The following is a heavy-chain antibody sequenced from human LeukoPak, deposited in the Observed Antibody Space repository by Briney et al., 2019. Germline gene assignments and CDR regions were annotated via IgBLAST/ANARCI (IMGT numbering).Heavy chain of an antibody. D-gene: IGHD3-10*01. Sequence: SETLSLTCAVYGGSFSGYYWSWIRQPPGKGLERIGEINHSGSTNYNPSLKSRVTISVDTSKNQFSLKLSSVTAADTAVYYCARFPVVMLRGVHLTKFYFDYWGQGALVTVSS. CDR1: GGSFSGYY. V-gene: IGHV4-34*01. J-gene: IGHJ4*02. CDR3: ARFPVVMLRGVHLTKFYFDY. CDR2: INHSGST.